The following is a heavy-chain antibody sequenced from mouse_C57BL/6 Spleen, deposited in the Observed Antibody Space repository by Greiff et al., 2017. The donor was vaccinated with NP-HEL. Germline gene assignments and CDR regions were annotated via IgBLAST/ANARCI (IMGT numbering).Heavy chain of an antibody. D-gene: IGHD1-1*02. CDR2: ISYSGST. CDR1: GYSITSGYD. J-gene: IGHJ4*01. CDR3: ARAVLFYAMDY. V-gene: IGHV3-1*01. Sequence: VQLKESGPGMVKPSQSLSLTCTVTGYSITSGYDWHWIRHFPGNKLEWMGYISYSGSTNYNPSLKSRISITHDTSKNHFFLKLNSVTTEDTATYYCARAVLFYAMDYWGQGTSVTVSS.